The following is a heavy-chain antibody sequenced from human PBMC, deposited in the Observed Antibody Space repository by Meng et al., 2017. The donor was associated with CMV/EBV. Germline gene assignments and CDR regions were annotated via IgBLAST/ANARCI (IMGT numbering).Heavy chain of an antibody. CDR1: FSSYA. D-gene: IGHD3-10*01. CDR2: IIPILGIA. J-gene: IGHJ5*02. Sequence: FSSYAISCVRQAPGQGLEWMGGIIPILGIANYAQKFQGRVTITADKSTSTAYMELSSLRSEDTAVYYCARGDYYGSGSYPLYNWFDPWGQGTLVTVSS. CDR3: ARGDYYGSGSYPLYNWFDP. V-gene: IGHV1-69*10.